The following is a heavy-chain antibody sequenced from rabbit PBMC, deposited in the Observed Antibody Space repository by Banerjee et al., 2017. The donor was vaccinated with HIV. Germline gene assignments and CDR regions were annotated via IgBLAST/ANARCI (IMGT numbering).Heavy chain of an antibody. Sequence: QQQLEESGGGLVKPGGTLTLTCKASGIDFSSYYMSWVRQAPGKGLEWIGYIDPVFGSTDYASWVNGRFTISSHNAQNTLYLQLNSLTAADTATYFCVSNIGDYGGNLWGPGTLVTVS. D-gene: IGHD2-1*01. J-gene: IGHJ4*01. CDR2: IDPVFGST. V-gene: IGHV1S43*01. CDR1: GIDFSSYY. CDR3: VSNIGDYGGNL.